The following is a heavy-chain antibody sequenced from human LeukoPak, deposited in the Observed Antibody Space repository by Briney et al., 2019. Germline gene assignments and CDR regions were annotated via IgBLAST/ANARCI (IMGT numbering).Heavy chain of an antibody. CDR2: VKPDGSEK. CDR1: GFTFSSYW. Sequence: GGSLRLSCAASGFTFSSYWMTWVRQAPGKGLEWVAHVKPDGSEKSYVDSVKGRFTISRDNAQNSLYLQMNSLRAEDTAVYYCARALTTLTYEGYWGQGTLVTVSS. V-gene: IGHV3-7*01. J-gene: IGHJ4*02. D-gene: IGHD1-1*01. CDR3: ARALTTLTYEGY.